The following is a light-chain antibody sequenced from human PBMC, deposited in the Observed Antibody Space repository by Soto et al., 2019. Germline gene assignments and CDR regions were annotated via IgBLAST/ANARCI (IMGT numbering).Light chain of an antibody. CDR2: AAT. V-gene: IGKV1-39*01. J-gene: IGKJ2*01. Sequence: DIQMTQSPSSLSASVGDRVTITCRASQTIFTYLHWYQHKPGTAPKLVIYAATSLQSGVPSRFSGSGSGTDFTLTITSLRPEDFATYYCQQSYIAPHTFGQGTKLDIK. CDR1: QTIFTY. CDR3: QQSYIAPHT.